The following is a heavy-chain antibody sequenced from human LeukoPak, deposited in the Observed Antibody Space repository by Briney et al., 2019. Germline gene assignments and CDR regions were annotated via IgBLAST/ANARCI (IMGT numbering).Heavy chain of an antibody. J-gene: IGHJ4*02. D-gene: IGHD6-19*01. CDR2: IRYDGSSK. CDR3: AKDDGISIAVAGTDY. Sequence: GGSLRLSCAASGFTFSSYGMHWVRQAPGKGLEWVAFIRYDGSSKYYADSVKGRFTISRDNSKNTLYLQMNSLRAEDTAVYYCAKDDGISIAVAGTDYWGQGTLVTVSS. V-gene: IGHV3-30*02. CDR1: GFTFSSYG.